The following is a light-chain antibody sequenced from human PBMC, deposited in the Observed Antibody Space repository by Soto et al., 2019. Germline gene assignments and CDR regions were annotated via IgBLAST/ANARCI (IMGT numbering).Light chain of an antibody. CDR3: SSYTSTSTRVL. CDR1: SSDIGGYSY. CDR2: DVT. J-gene: IGLJ2*01. V-gene: IGLV2-14*03. Sequence: QSVLTQPASVSGSPGQSIAISCTGTSSDIGGYSYVSWYQHHPGKAPKFIIYDVTNRPSGVSDRFSGSKSGNTASLTISGLQADDEAVYFCSSYTSTSTRVLFGGGTKLTVL.